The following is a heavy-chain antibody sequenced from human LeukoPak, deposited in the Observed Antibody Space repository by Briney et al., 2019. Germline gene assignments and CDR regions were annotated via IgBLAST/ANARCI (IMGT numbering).Heavy chain of an antibody. CDR2: INPNSGGT. V-gene: IGHV1-2*02. Sequence: GASVKVSCKASGYTFTSYGISWVRQAPGQGLEWMGWINPNSGGTNYAQKFQGRVTMTRDTSISTAYMELSSLRSDDTAVYYCARDRLPHYTAWIDYWGQGTLVTVSS. J-gene: IGHJ4*02. D-gene: IGHD5-18*01. CDR1: GYTFTSYG. CDR3: ARDRLPHYTAWIDY.